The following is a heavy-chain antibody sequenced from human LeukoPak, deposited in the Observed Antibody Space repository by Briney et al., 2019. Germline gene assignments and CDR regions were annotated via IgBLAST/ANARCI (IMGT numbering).Heavy chain of an antibody. J-gene: IGHJ5*02. CDR3: AGGGGRFGELLAWFDP. D-gene: IGHD3-10*01. Sequence: TSETLSLTCTVSGGSISSYYWSWIRQPPGKGLEWIGYIYYSGSTNYNPSLKSRVTISVDTSKNQFSLKLSSVTAADTAVYYCAGGGGRFGELLAWFDPWGQGTLVTVSS. CDR1: GGSISSYY. CDR2: IYYSGST. V-gene: IGHV4-59*01.